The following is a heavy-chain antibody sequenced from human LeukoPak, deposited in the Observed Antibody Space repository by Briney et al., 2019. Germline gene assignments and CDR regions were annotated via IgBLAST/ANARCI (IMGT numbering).Heavy chain of an antibody. J-gene: IGHJ5*02. CDR3: ARDRGPYDFWSGYSPWFDP. D-gene: IGHD3-3*01. V-gene: IGHV4-61*02. CDR1: GGSISSGSYY. Sequence: SETLSLTCTVSGGSISSGSYYWSWIRQPAGKGLEWIGRIYTSGSTNYNPSLKSRVTISVDTSKNQFSLKLSSVTAADTAVYYCARDRGPYDFWSGYSPWFDPWGQGTLVSVSS. CDR2: IYTSGST.